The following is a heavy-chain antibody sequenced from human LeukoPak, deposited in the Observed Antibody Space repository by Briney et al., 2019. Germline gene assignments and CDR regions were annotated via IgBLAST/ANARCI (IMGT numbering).Heavy chain of an antibody. D-gene: IGHD2-21*02. CDR2: IKEDGSEE. CDR1: GFTFSSYW. CDR3: ARDAVRGGDCDY. J-gene: IGHJ4*02. Sequence: GGSLRLSCAASGFTFSSYWMTWVRQAPGEGPEWVAQIKEDGSEEYYGDSVKGRFTISRDNAKNSLYLQMNRLRVEDTAVYYCARDAVRGGDCDYWGQGTLVTVSS. V-gene: IGHV3-7*01.